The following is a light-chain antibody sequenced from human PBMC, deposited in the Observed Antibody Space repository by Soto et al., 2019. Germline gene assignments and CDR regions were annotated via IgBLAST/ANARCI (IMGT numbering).Light chain of an antibody. J-gene: IGKJ1*01. V-gene: IGKV1-16*01. CDR1: QDIGHS. Sequence: DIQMTQSPSSLSASVGARVSITCRASQDIGHSLAWFQQKPGKAPKPLIYAAATLQSGAPSRFSGSGSGTHFTLTISSLQPEDFATYYCQQYNTDPRTFGQGTKVEIK. CDR3: QQYNTDPRT. CDR2: AAA.